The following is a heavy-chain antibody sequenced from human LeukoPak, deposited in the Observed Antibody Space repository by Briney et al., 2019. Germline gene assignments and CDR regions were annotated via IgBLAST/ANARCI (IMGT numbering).Heavy chain of an antibody. V-gene: IGHV1-69*01. CDR2: IIPIFGTA. D-gene: IGHD5-18*01. J-gene: IGHJ4*02. CDR1: GGTFSSYA. Sequence: SVKVSCKASGGTFSSYAISWVRQAPGRGLEWMEGIIPIFGTANYAQKFQGRVTITADESTSTAYMELSSLRSEDTAVYYCARESPSYGYFDYWGQGTLVTVSS. CDR3: ARESPSYGYFDY.